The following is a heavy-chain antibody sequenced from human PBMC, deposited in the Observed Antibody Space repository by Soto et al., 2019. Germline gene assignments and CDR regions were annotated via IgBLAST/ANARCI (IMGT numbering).Heavy chain of an antibody. CDR2: INHSGST. CDR3: ARTFDILTGHFDY. V-gene: IGHV4-34*01. CDR1: GGSFSGYY. Sequence: SETLSLTCAVYGGSFSGYYWTWIRQPPGTGLEWIGEINHSGSTNYNPSLKSRVTISVDTSKNQFSLKLRSMTAADTAVYYCARTFDILTGHFDYWGQGTLVTVSS. J-gene: IGHJ4*02. D-gene: IGHD3-9*01.